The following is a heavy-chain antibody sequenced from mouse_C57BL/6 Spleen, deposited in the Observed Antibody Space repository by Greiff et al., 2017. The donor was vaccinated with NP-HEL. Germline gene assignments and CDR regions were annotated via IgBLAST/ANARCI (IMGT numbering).Heavy chain of an antibody. V-gene: IGHV1-69*01. CDR1: GYTFTSYW. Sequence: QVQLQQPGAELVMPGASVKLSCKASGYTFTSYWMHWVKQRPGQGLEWIGEIDPSDSYTNYNQKFKGKSTLTVDKSSSTAYMQLSSLTSEDSAVYYCARGGFYYYGSSYDYWGQGTTLTVSS. CDR3: ARGGFYYYGSSYDY. CDR2: IDPSDSYT. J-gene: IGHJ2*01. D-gene: IGHD1-1*01.